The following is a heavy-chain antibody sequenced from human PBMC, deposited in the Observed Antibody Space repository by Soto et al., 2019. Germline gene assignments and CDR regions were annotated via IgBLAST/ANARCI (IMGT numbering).Heavy chain of an antibody. CDR2: IIPIFNST. CDR1: GSRFSNYV. J-gene: IGHJ4*02. Sequence: SVKVSCKVSGSRFSNYVISWVRQAPGHGLEWLGRIIPIFNSTKYAQNFQGRVTITADKSTSTASLELSSLRSDDTAVHYCAREGRGKKAGYNGLVSLGYWGQGTLVTVSS. D-gene: IGHD2-2*02. CDR3: AREGRGKKAGYNGLVSLGY. V-gene: IGHV1-69*06.